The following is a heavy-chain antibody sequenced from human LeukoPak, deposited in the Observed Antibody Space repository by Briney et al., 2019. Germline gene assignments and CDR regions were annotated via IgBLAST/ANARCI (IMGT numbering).Heavy chain of an antibody. D-gene: IGHD3-10*01. Sequence: PGGSLRLSCAASGFIVSSNDMSWVRQAPGKGLEWVSVFYTGGSTYYSDSVKGRFTISRDNSKNTLYLQMDSLRGEDTAVYYCARAGFTFSDYFGSFFDYWGQGTLVTVSS. J-gene: IGHJ4*02. CDR1: GFIVSSND. V-gene: IGHV3-66*01. CDR2: FYTGGST. CDR3: ARAGFTFSDYFGSFFDY.